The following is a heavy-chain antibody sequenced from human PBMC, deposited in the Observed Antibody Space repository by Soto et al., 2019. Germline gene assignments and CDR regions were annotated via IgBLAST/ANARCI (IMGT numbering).Heavy chain of an antibody. CDR3: ATGVDTAKAGY. CDR1: GFTFSSYG. D-gene: IGHD5-18*01. CDR2: IWYDGSNK. J-gene: IGHJ4*02. V-gene: IGHV3-33*01. Sequence: PGGSLRLSCAASGFTFSSYGMHWVRQAPGKGLEWVAVIWYDGSNKYYADSVKGRSTISRDTSKNMLYLQMNSLRAEDTAVYYCATGVDTAKAGYWGQGTLVTVSS.